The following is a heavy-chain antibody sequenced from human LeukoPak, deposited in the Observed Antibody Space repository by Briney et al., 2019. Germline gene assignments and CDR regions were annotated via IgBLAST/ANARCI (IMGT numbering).Heavy chain of an antibody. CDR1: GYSISSGYY. D-gene: IGHD2-15*01. V-gene: IGHV4-38-2*02. CDR3: TRSDYSTYFNY. Sequence: SETLSLTCSVSGYSISSGYYWGWIRQPPGKGLEWIGSIYHSGSTYYNPSLKSRVTISVDTSKNQFSLQLTSVTAADTAVYYCTRSDYSTYFNYWGPGTLVTVSS. J-gene: IGHJ4*02. CDR2: IYHSGST.